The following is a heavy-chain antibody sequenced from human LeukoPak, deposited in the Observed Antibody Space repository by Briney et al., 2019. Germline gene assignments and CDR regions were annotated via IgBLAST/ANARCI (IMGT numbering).Heavy chain of an antibody. Sequence: PGGSLRLSCAASGFTFSSYSMHWVRQAPGKGLKWVSSISISSSYIYYADSVKGRFTISRDNAKNSLYLQMNSLRAEDTAVYYCARDPSRSRCGSTSCYIGYWGQGTLVTVSS. V-gene: IGHV3-21*01. CDR3: ARDPSRSRCGSTSCYIGY. J-gene: IGHJ4*02. CDR1: GFTFSSYS. CDR2: ISISSSYI. D-gene: IGHD2-2*02.